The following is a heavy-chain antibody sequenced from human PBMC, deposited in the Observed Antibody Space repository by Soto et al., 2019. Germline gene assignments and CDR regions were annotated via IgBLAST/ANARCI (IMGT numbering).Heavy chain of an antibody. Sequence: PSQTLSLTCAISGDSVSSNSAAWNWIRQSPSRGLEWLGRTYYRSKWYNDYAVSVKSRITINPDTSKNQFSLQLNSVTPEDTAVYYRARAVIAARTNTYYYYGMDVWGQGTTVTVSS. CDR2: TYYRSKWYN. J-gene: IGHJ6*02. CDR3: ARAVIAARTNTYYYYGMDV. D-gene: IGHD6-6*01. CDR1: GDSVSSNSAA. V-gene: IGHV6-1*01.